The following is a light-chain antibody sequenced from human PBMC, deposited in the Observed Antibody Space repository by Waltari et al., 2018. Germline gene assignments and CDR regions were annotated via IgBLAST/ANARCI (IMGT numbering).Light chain of an antibody. J-gene: IGKJ4*01. V-gene: IGKV3-11*01. CDR3: QQRHNWPLT. CDR1: ECVRNY. Sequence: EIVLTQSPATLSLSPGEGATLSCRASECVRNYLAWYQQKPGQAPRLLIYDASNRASGIPARFSGSGSGTDFSLSISSLEPEDFAVYYCQQRHNWPLTFGGGTKVEIK. CDR2: DAS.